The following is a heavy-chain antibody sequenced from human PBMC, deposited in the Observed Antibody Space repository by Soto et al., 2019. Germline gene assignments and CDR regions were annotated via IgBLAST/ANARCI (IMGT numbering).Heavy chain of an antibody. D-gene: IGHD3-10*01. Sequence: EMQLLESGGGLGRPGGSLRLSCAASGFSITDFAISWVRLAPRKGLEWVATISGGLSTTFYADSVKGRFTISRDTSSKTLYLQLHILWDEGGALYFRGQDSGLPRFGTLIHALDLGGQGTMVTVSS. CDR1: GFSITDFA. V-gene: IGHV3-23*01. CDR3: GQDSGLPRFGTLIHALDL. J-gene: IGHJ3*01. CDR2: ISGGLSTT.